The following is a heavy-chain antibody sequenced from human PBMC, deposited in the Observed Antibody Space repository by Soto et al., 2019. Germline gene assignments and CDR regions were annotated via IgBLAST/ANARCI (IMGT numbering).Heavy chain of an antibody. J-gene: IGHJ4*02. Sequence: SETMSLTCPLSAASFSKYYCTWIRQPPGKGLEWSGYIYFNGNTKYNPSLEGRLTISIDTSKKEFSLKLTSVTAADAAVYYCASVTFGGIVLAHWGQGTLVTVS. V-gene: IGHV4-59*01. CDR1: AASFSKYY. CDR2: IYFNGNT. D-gene: IGHD3-16*01. CDR3: ASVTFGGIVLAH.